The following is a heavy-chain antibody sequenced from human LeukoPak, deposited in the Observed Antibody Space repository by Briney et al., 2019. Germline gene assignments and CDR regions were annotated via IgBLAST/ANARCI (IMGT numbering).Heavy chain of an antibody. Sequence: ASVKVSCKTSGYTLTVYYIHWVRQAPGQGLEWVGWINPTTGGTNYAQKFQGRVTVTRDTSISTAYMELASLRSDDTAVYYCALTGDLFDYWGQGTLVTVSS. J-gene: IGHJ4*02. CDR3: ALTGDLFDY. V-gene: IGHV1-2*02. CDR2: INPTTGGT. D-gene: IGHD7-27*01. CDR1: GYTLTVYY.